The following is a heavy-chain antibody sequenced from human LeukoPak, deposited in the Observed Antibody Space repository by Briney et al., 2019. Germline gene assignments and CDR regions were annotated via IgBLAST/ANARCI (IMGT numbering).Heavy chain of an antibody. CDR2: ISYDGSNK. D-gene: IGHD3-10*01. CDR3: AKDSAPSILWFGELSWYFDY. J-gene: IGHJ4*02. CDR1: GFTFSSYG. Sequence: PGGSLRLSCAASGFTFSSYGMHWVRQAPGKGLEWVAVISYDGSNKYYADSVKGRFTISRDNSKNTLYLQMNSLRAEDTAVYYCAKDSAPSILWFGELSWYFDYWGQGTLVTVSS. V-gene: IGHV3-30*18.